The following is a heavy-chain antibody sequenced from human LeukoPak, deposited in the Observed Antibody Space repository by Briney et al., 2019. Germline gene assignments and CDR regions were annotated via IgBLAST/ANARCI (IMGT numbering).Heavy chain of an antibody. CDR3: ARGPLLDY. CDR2: IYYSGST. V-gene: IGHV4-59*01. D-gene: IGHD2-8*02. Sequence: SETLSLTCTVSGGSISSYYWSWIRQPPGKGLEWIGYIYYSGSTNYNPSLKSRDTISVDTSKNQFSLKLSSVTAADTAVYYCARGPLLDYWGQGTLVTVSS. J-gene: IGHJ4*02. CDR1: GGSISSYY.